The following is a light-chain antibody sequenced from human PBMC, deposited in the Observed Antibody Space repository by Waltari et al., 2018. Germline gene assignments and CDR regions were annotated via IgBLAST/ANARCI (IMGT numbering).Light chain of an antibody. CDR2: AAT. Sequence: DIQMTQSPSSLSASVGDRVTITCRASQSISSYLNWYQQKPGKAPKLLIYAATSLQSGVPSRFSGSASGTDFTLTISSLQPEDFATYYCQQSYSTPRTFGPGNKVDIK. CDR3: QQSYSTPRT. CDR1: QSISSY. J-gene: IGKJ3*01. V-gene: IGKV1-39*01.